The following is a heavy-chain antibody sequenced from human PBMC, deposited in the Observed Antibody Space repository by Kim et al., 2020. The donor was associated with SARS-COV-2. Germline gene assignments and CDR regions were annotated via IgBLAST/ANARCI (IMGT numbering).Heavy chain of an antibody. Sequence: SETLSLTCTVSGGSISSGGYYWSWIRQHPGKGLEWIGYIYYSGSTYYNPSLKSRVTISVDTSKNQFSLKLSSVTAADTAVYYCARAQGSSLHHLDYWGQGTLVTVSS. V-gene: IGHV4-31*03. CDR2: IYYSGST. CDR3: ARAQGSSLHHLDY. CDR1: GGSISSGGYY. J-gene: IGHJ4*02. D-gene: IGHD1-26*01.